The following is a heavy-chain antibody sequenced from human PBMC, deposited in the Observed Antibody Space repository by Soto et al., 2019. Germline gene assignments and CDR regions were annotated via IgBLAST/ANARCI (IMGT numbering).Heavy chain of an antibody. CDR2: ISAYNGNT. J-gene: IGHJ6*02. V-gene: IGHV1-18*01. Sequence: ASVKVAFKGAGYTFTSYGIIWVRQAPGQGLEWMGWISAYNGNTNYAQKLQGRVTMTTDTSTSTAYMELRSLRSDDTAVYYCARDTRRVTFYYYGMDVWGQGTTVTVSS. D-gene: IGHD3-9*01. CDR3: ARDTRRVTFYYYGMDV. CDR1: GYTFTSYG.